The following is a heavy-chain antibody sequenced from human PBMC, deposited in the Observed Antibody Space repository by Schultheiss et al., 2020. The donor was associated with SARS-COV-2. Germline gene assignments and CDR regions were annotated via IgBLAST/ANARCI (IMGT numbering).Heavy chain of an antibody. Sequence: LRLSCTVSGGSISSGSYYWSWIRQPAGKGLEWIGRIYTSGSTNYNPSLKSRVTMSVDTSKNQFSLKLSSVTAADTAVYYCARDSIPHVDTAAFDIWGQGTMVTVSS. CDR3: ARDSIPHVDTAAFDI. CDR1: GGSISSGSYY. J-gene: IGHJ3*02. D-gene: IGHD5-18*01. CDR2: IYTSGST. V-gene: IGHV4-61*02.